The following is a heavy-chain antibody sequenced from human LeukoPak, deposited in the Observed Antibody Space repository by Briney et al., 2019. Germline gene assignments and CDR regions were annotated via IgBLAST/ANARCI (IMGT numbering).Heavy chain of an antibody. Sequence: SETLSLTCAVYGGSFSGYYWSWIRQTPGKGLEWIGEINHSGSTNYTPSLKSRVTISVDTSKNQFSLKLSSVTAADTPVYYCARGIAAAGTDYWGQGTLVTLSS. CDR3: ARGIAAAGTDY. V-gene: IGHV4-34*01. CDR1: GGSFSGYY. J-gene: IGHJ4*02. CDR2: INHSGST. D-gene: IGHD6-13*01.